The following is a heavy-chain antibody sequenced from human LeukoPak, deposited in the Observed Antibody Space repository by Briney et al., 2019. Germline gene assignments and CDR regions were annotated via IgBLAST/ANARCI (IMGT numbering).Heavy chain of an antibody. Sequence: QPGGSLRLSCAAPGFTFSSYTMNWVRQAPGKGLEWVSYISSSSSVYYADSVKGRFSISRDNAKNSLYLQMNSLRDEDTAVYYCASSGSYRFDYWGQGTLVTVSS. CDR2: ISSSSSV. J-gene: IGHJ4*02. CDR1: GFTFSSYT. V-gene: IGHV3-48*02. D-gene: IGHD1-26*01. CDR3: ASSGSYRFDY.